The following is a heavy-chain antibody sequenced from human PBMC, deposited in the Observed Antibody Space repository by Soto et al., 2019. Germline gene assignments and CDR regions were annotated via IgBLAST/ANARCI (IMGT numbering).Heavy chain of an antibody. Sequence: PGESLKISCKGSGYSFTSYWISWVRQMPGKGLEWMGRIDPSDSYTNYSPSFQGHVTISADKSISTAYLQWSSLKASDTAMYYCAGHGPLDYYASSGPKEYFDYWGQGTLVTVSS. J-gene: IGHJ4*02. CDR1: GYSFTSYW. V-gene: IGHV5-10-1*01. D-gene: IGHD3-22*01. CDR3: AGHGPLDYYASSGPKEYFDY. CDR2: IDPSDSYT.